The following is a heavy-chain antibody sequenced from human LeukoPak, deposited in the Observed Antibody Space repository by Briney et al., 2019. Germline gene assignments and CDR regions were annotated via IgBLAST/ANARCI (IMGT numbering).Heavy chain of an antibody. J-gene: IGHJ6*03. D-gene: IGHD5-18*01. V-gene: IGHV1-18*01. Sequence: ASVKVSCKASGYTFTSYGISWVRQAPGQGLEWMGWISAYNGNTNYAQKLQGRVTMTTDTSTSIAYMELRSLRSDDTAVYYCARTTGGMVTYYYYMDVWGKGTTVTISS. CDR2: ISAYNGNT. CDR3: ARTTGGMVTYYYYMDV. CDR1: GYTFTSYG.